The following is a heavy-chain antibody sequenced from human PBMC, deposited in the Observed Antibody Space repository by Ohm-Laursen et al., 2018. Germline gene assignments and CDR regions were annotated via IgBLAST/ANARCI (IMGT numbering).Heavy chain of an antibody. CDR2: ISGSGGST. J-gene: IGHJ4*02. Sequence: SLRLSCTASGFTFSSYAMNWVRQAPGKGLEWVSAISGSGGSTYYADSVRGRFTISRDNSKNTLYLQMNSLRAEDTAVYYCAKDRTAVAGPHYFDYWGQGTLVTVSS. CDR1: GFTFSSYA. D-gene: IGHD6-19*01. V-gene: IGHV3-23*01. CDR3: AKDRTAVAGPHYFDY.